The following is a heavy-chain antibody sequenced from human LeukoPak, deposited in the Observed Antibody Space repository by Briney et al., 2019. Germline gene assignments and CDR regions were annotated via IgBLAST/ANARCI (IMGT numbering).Heavy chain of an antibody. D-gene: IGHD3-10*01. CDR1: GFTFSHYE. CDR3: ARFRQQIAYYYYYAVDV. J-gene: IGHJ6*02. Sequence: GGSLRLSCAASGFTFSHYEMNWVRQAPGKGLEWVSYISGSGGMIYNADSVEGRFTISRDNAKNSLYLQMNSLTAEDTAVYYCARFRQQIAYYYYYAVDVWGQGTTVTVSS. CDR2: ISGSGGMI. V-gene: IGHV3-48*03.